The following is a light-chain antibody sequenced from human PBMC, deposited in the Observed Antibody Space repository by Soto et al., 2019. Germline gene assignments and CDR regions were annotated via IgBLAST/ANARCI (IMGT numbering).Light chain of an antibody. Sequence: SYELTQPPSVSVAPGQTARITCGGNNIGSKSVHWCQQKPGQAPVLVVYDDSDRPSGIPERFSGSNSGNTATLTISRVEAGDEADYYCQVWDSSSDHPGVVFGGGTQLTVL. V-gene: IGLV3-21*02. CDR2: DDS. CDR3: QVWDSSSDHPGVV. CDR1: NIGSKS. J-gene: IGLJ2*01.